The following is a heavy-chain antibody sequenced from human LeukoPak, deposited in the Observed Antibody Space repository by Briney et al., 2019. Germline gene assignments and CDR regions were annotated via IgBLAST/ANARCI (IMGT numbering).Heavy chain of an antibody. CDR3: ARGFPPRRQYDSSGYCSYYFDY. J-gene: IGHJ4*02. Sequence: ASVKVSCKTSGYTFTSYGISWVRQAPGQGLEWMGWISAYNGNTHSAQKLQGRVTMTTDTSTSTAYMELRSLRSDDTAVYYCARGFPPRRQYDSSGYCSYYFDYWGQGTLVTVSS. V-gene: IGHV1-18*01. CDR1: GYTFTSYG. CDR2: ISAYNGNT. D-gene: IGHD3-22*01.